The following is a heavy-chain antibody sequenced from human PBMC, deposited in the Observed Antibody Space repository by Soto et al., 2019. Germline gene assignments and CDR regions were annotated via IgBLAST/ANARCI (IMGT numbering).Heavy chain of an antibody. J-gene: IGHJ4*02. V-gene: IGHV3-49*04. CDR1: GFTFGGYA. Sequence: GGSLRLSCSASGFTFGGYAMSWVRLAPGKGLELVGFIRSKAYYGTTEYAASVRGRFTISRDDSRSIAYLQMNSLKSEDTAVYFCTRAPFVVETALTKFDYWGQGTPVTVSS. CDR3: TRAPFVVETALTKFDY. D-gene: IGHD2-21*02. CDR2: IRSKAYYGTT.